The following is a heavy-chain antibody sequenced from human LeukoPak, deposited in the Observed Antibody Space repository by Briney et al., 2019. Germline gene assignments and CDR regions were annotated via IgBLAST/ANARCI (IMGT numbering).Heavy chain of an antibody. V-gene: IGHV4-39*01. CDR2: IYYSGST. D-gene: IGHD3-22*01. CDR3: ARMYYRDGSNYYLRIFDY. Sequence: SETLSLTCTVSGGSISSSNYSWGWIRQSPGKGLEWIGSIYYSGSTYYNPSLKSRVTISVDTSKNQFSLKLSSVTAADTAVYYCARMYYRDGSNYYLRIFDYWGQGTLVTVTS. CDR1: GGSISSSNYS. J-gene: IGHJ4*02.